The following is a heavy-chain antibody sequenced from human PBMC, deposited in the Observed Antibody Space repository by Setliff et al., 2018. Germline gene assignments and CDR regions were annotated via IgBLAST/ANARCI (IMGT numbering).Heavy chain of an antibody. D-gene: IGHD6-13*01. Sequence: GASVKVSCKASGYSFSTYAMHWVRQAPGQGLEWMGIINPSGGSTTYAQKFQGRVTMTRDTSTSTLYMDLSSLRSEDTAVYYCARAGYNSNSYVFDAFDIWGQGTMVTVSS. CDR3: ARAGYNSNSYVFDAFDI. CDR1: GYSFSTYA. V-gene: IGHV1-46*01. CDR2: INPSGGST. J-gene: IGHJ3*02.